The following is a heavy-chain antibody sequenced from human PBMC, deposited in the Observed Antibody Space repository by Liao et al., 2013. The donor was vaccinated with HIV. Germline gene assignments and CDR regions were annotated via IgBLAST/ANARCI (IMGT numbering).Heavy chain of an antibody. CDR2: IYTSGST. J-gene: IGHJ4*02. CDR1: GGSISSGTYY. V-gene: IGHV4-61*02. D-gene: IGHD1-1*01. Sequence: QVQLQESGPGLVKPSQTLSLTCTVSGGSISSGTYYWTWIRQPAGKGLEWIGRIYTSGSTNYNPSLKSRVTMSVDPSKNQFSLKLNSVTAADTAVYYCARGPGHFDSWGQGTLVTVSS. CDR3: ARGPGHFDS.